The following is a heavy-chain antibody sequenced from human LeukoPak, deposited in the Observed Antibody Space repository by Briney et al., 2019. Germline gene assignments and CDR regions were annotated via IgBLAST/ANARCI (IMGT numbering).Heavy chain of an antibody. Sequence: PSETLSLTCAVSGGSITSDDYFWSWIRQPPGKGLEWIGYIYNSGNTYYNPSLKGRVTISRDTSKNQFSLKLSSVTAADTAVYYCARLDIAVADYWGQGTLVTVSS. CDR1: GGSITSDDYF. CDR2: IYNSGNT. V-gene: IGHV4-30-4*01. D-gene: IGHD6-19*01. CDR3: ARLDIAVADY. J-gene: IGHJ4*02.